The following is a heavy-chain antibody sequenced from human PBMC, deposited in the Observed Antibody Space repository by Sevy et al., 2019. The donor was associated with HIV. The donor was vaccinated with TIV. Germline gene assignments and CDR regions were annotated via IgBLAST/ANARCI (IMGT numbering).Heavy chain of an antibody. CDR3: ARDCSSATCLWGLDV. V-gene: IGHV3-7*03. D-gene: IGHD2-2*01. CDR2: IKRDGSEK. CDR1: GFTISKYW. Sequence: GGSLRLSCAASGFTISKYWMSWVRQAPGKGLEWVANIKRDGSEKYYVASVKGRFTISRDNAKTSLYLQMNSLRAEDTAVYYCARDCSSATCLWGLDVWGQGTTVTVSS. J-gene: IGHJ6*02.